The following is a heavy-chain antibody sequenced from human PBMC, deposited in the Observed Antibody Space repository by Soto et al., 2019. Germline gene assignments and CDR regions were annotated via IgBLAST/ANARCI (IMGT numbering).Heavy chain of an antibody. CDR3: TTPGDPWIQLWPSRQYYFDY. D-gene: IGHD5-18*01. J-gene: IGHJ4*02. CDR2: IKSKTDGGTT. V-gene: IGHV3-15*01. CDR1: GFTFSNAW. Sequence: GGSLRLSCAASGFTFSNAWMSWVRQAPGKGLEWVGRIKSKTDGGTTDYAAPVKGRFTISRDDSKNTLYLQMNSLKTEDTAVYYCTTPGDPWIQLWPSRQYYFDYWGQGTLVTVSS.